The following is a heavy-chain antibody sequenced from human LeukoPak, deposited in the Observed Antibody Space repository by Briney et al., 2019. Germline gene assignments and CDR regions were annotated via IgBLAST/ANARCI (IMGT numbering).Heavy chain of an antibody. D-gene: IGHD2-15*01. CDR2: ISNTGRTI. V-gene: IGHV3-48*03. Sequence: PGGSLRLCCAASGFTLSPYEMNWVRQAPGKGLEGVSYISNTGRTIYYADSVKGRFTISRDNDKSSLYLQMNSLRGEDTAVYFCARVGGSWELILWGKGTLVTVS. J-gene: IGHJ4*02. CDR1: GFTLSPYE. CDR3: ARVGGSWELIL.